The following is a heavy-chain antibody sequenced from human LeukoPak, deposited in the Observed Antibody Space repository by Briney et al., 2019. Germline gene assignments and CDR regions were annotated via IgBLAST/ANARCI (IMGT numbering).Heavy chain of an antibody. J-gene: IGHJ6*03. Sequence: GASVKVSCKASGGTFSSYAISWVRQAPGQGLEWMGGIIPIFGTANYAQKLQGGVTITADKSTSTAYMELSSLRSDDTAVYYCARRPGGRSGYYPLEDYYYYYYMDVWGKGTTVTVSS. D-gene: IGHD3-22*01. CDR2: IIPIFGTA. CDR3: ARRPGGRSGYYPLEDYYYYYYMDV. CDR1: GGTFSSYA. V-gene: IGHV1-69*06.